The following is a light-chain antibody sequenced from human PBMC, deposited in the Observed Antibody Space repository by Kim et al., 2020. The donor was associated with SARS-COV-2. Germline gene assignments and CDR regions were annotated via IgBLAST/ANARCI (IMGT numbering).Light chain of an antibody. Sequence: DIQMTQSPSSLSASVGDRVTITCRASQGISSWLAWYQQKPEKAPKCLIYAASSLQSGVPSRFSGSGSGTDFTITISNLQPEDFATYYCQQYDCYPRTFGQGTKVDIK. V-gene: IGKV1D-16*01. CDR2: AAS. J-gene: IGKJ1*01. CDR3: QQYDCYPRT. CDR1: QGISSW.